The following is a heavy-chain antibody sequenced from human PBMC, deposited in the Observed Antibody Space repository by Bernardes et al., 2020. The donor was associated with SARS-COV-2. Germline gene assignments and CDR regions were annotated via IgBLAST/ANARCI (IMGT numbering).Heavy chain of an antibody. CDR1: GYTFTSYG. CDR3: ARDLRDYYDSSGYSAPFDY. CDR2: ISAYNGNT. Sequence: ASVKVSCKASGYTFTSYGISWVRQAPGQGLEWMGWISAYNGNTNYAQKLQGRVTMTTDTSTSTAYMELRSLRSDDTAVYYCARDLRDYYDSSGYSAPFDYWGQGTLVTVSS. J-gene: IGHJ4*02. V-gene: IGHV1-18*01. D-gene: IGHD3-22*01.